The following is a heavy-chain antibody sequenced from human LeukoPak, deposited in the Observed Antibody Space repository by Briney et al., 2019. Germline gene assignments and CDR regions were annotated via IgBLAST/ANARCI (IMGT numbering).Heavy chain of an antibody. J-gene: IGHJ6*03. Sequence: GGSLRLSCATSGFTFSSYGMHWVRQAPGKGLEWVAFIRYDGNNKYYADSVKGRFTISRDNSKNTLYLQMNSLRAEDTAVYYYAKGADYVWGSYRKYYMDVWGKGTTVTISS. CDR1: GFTFSSYG. D-gene: IGHD3-16*02. V-gene: IGHV3-30*02. CDR3: AKGADYVWGSYRKYYMDV. CDR2: IRYDGNNK.